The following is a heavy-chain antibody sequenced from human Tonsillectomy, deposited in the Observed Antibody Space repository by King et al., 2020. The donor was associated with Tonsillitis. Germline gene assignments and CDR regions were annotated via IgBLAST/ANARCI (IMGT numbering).Heavy chain of an antibody. CDR3: ARNIWFGNFFCYFAP. D-gene: IGHD3-10*01. CDR2: AYYRSKWYI. V-gene: IGHV6-1*01. CDR1: GDSVSGNRVI. J-gene: IGHJ5*02. Sequence: VQLQQSGPGLVKPSQTLSLTCAISGDSVSGNRVIWNWIRQSPSGGLEWLGRAYYRSKWYIEYGASVQGRITINPDTSKNQFSLQLNSVTPEDTAVYYCARNIWFGNFFCYFAPWGQGILVSVSS.